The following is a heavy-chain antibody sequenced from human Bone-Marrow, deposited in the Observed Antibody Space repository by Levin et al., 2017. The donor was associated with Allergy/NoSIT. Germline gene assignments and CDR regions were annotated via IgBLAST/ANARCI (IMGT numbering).Heavy chain of an antibody. J-gene: IGHJ4*02. D-gene: IGHD3-10*01. CDR1: GFTFSNAW. V-gene: IGHV3-15*01. CDR3: TTGGGMVRGSAY. CDR2: IKSKTDGGTS. Sequence: GESLKISCAASGFTFSNAWMSWVRQAPGKGLEWVGRIKSKTDGGTSDYAAPVKGRFTISRDDSKNTLYLQMNSLKTEDTAVYYCTTGGGMVRGSAYWGQGTLVTVSS.